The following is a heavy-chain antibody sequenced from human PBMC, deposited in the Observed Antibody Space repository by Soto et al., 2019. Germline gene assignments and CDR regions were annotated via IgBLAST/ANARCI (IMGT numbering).Heavy chain of an antibody. CDR1: GYTFTSYG. CDR3: ARSNVVVAANDAFDI. V-gene: IGHV1-18*01. Sequence: ASVKVSCKASGYTFTSYGISWVRQAPGQGLEWMGWISAYNGNTNYAQKLQGRVTMTTDTSTSTAYMELRSLRSDDTAVYYCARSNVVVAANDAFDIWGQGTMVTVSS. D-gene: IGHD2-15*01. J-gene: IGHJ3*02. CDR2: ISAYNGNT.